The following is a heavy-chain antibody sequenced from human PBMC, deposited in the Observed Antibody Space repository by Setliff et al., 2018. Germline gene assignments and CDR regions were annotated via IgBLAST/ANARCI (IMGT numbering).Heavy chain of an antibody. CDR1: GASISSGSYF. CDR2: IYTSGTT. Sequence: SETLSLTCTVSGASISSGSYFWSWIRQPAGKGLEWLGRIYTSGTTNYSPSFKSRVTISADTSKNQISLKLSSVTAADTAVYYCAKEYVVIQFVTNTHHHYGMDVWGQGTTVTVSS. V-gene: IGHV4-61*02. D-gene: IGHD2-8*01. CDR3: AKEYVVIQFVTNTHHHYGMDV. J-gene: IGHJ6*02.